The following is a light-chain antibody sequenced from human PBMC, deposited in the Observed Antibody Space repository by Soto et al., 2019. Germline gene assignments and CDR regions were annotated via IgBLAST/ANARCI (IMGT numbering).Light chain of an antibody. V-gene: IGKV3-20*01. J-gene: IGKJ4*01. Sequence: EIVLTQSPGTLSLSPGERATLSCRASQSVSSSYLAWYQQKPGQAPRLLIYGATSRATGIPHRFSGSGSGTDFTLTISRLEPEDCAVYYCQQYGSSPITFGGGTKVEIK. CDR1: QSVSSSY. CDR3: QQYGSSPIT. CDR2: GAT.